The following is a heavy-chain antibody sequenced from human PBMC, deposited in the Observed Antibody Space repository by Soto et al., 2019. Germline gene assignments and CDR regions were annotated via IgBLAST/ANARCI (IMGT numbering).Heavy chain of an antibody. J-gene: IGHJ4*02. V-gene: IGHV3-53*01. CDR3: EKDFYTHGQRWGSDY. Sequence: LRLFCAASGFTVSSNYMSCVRQAPGKGLEWVSVIYSGGSTYYADSVKGRFTISRDNSKKMVYLQMNSLRDEDTALYYCEKDFYTHGQRWGSDYWGQGTLVTVSS. CDR1: GFTVSSNY. D-gene: IGHD3-16*01. CDR2: IYSGGST.